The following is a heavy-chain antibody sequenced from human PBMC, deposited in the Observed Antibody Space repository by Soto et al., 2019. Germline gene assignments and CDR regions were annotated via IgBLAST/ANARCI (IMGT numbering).Heavy chain of an antibody. V-gene: IGHV5-51*01. Sequence: HGESLKISCKGSGYSLTSYWIGWVRQMPGKGLEWMGIIYPGDSDTRYSPSFQGQVTISADKSTSTAYLQWSSLKASDTAMYYCARERGSGSYYPKYYYYGMDVWGQGTTVTVSS. J-gene: IGHJ6*02. CDR3: ARERGSGSYYPKYYYYGMDV. CDR2: IYPGDSDT. D-gene: IGHD3-10*01. CDR1: GYSLTSYW.